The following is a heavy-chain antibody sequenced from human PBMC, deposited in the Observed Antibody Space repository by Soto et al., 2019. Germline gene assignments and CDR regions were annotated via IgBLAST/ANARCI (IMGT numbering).Heavy chain of an antibody. D-gene: IGHD6-13*01. J-gene: IGHJ5*02. CDR3: ARQRLIAAAGTGWFAP. CDR2: IYTSGST. V-gene: IGHV4-4*07. CDR1: GGSISSYY. Sequence: SESLSLTCTVSGGSISSYYWSWIRQPAGKGLEWIGRIYTSGSTNYNPSLKSRVTMSVDTSKNQFSLKLSSVTAADTAVYYCARQRLIAAAGTGWFAPWGQGTLVTVSS.